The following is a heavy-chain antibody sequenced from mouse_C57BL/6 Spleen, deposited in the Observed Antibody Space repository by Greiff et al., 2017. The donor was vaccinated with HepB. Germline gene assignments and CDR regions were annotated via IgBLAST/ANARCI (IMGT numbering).Heavy chain of an antibody. J-gene: IGHJ1*03. Sequence: QVQLQQSGAELARPGASVKLSCKASGYTFTSYGISWVKQRTGQGLEWIGEIYPRSGNTYYNEKFKGKATLTADKSSSTAYMELRSLTSDDSAVYFFAIDPYYYGSSYWYFDVWGTGTTVTVSS. V-gene: IGHV1-81*01. D-gene: IGHD1-1*01. CDR3: AIDPYYYGSSYWYFDV. CDR2: IYPRSGNT. CDR1: GYTFTSYG.